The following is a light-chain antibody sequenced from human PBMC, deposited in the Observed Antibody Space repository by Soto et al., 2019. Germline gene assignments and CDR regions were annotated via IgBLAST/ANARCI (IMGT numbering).Light chain of an antibody. V-gene: IGKV3-20*01. CDR3: QHYGNSPFT. J-gene: IGKJ3*01. Sequence: ENLLTQSPGPLSLSPGERATLSCRASQSVNSRYLAWYQQKPGQAPRLFIYGASNRATGIPDRFSGSGSGTDFTLTISRLEPEDFAVYYCQHYGNSPFTFGPGTKVEIK. CDR1: QSVNSRY. CDR2: GAS.